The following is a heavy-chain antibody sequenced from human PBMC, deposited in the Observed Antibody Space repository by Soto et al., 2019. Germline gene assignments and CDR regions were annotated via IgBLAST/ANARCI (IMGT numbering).Heavy chain of an antibody. CDR3: ARGFRDTAMVDFDY. CDR1: GGSISSGDYY. D-gene: IGHD5-18*01. Sequence: PSETLSLTCTVSGGSISSGDYYWSWIRQPPGKGLEWIGYIYYSGSTYYNPSLKSRVTISVDTSKNQFSLKPSSVTAADTAVYYCARGFRDTAMVDFDYWGQGTLVTVSS. J-gene: IGHJ4*02. CDR2: IYYSGST. V-gene: IGHV4-30-4*01.